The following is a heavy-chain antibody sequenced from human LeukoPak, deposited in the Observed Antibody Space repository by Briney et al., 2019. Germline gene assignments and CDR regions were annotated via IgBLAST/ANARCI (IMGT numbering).Heavy chain of an antibody. CDR3: GGVLEGFGRGYYFDD. J-gene: IGHJ4*02. Sequence: SVKVSCKASGGTFSSYAISWVRQAPGQGLEWMGGIIPIFGTANYAQKFQGRVTITADKSTSTAYMELSSLRSEDTAVYYCGGVLEGFGRGYYFDDWGQATLVTVSS. D-gene: IGHD3-3*01. CDR1: GGTFSSYA. V-gene: IGHV1-69*06. CDR2: IIPIFGTA.